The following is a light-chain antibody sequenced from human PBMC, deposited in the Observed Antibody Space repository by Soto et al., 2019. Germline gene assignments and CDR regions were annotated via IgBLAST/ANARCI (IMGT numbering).Light chain of an antibody. CDR2: DAS. CDR3: QQYGSSLIT. Sequence: EIVLTQSPATLSLSPGERATLSCGASQSVSSSYLAWYQQKPGLAPRLLIYDASSRATGIPDRFSVSGSGTYFTLTISRLEPEDFAVHYCQQYGSSLITFGQGTRLEIK. CDR1: QSVSSSY. V-gene: IGKV3D-20*01. J-gene: IGKJ5*01.